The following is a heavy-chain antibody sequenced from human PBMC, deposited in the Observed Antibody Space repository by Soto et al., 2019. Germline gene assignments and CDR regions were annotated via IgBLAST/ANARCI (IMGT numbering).Heavy chain of an antibody. CDR1: GGSISSYY. Sequence: QVQLQESGPGLVKPSETLSLSCTVSGGSISSYYWSWIRHPPGKGLEWIGYIYYSGSTNYNPSLKSRVTISVDTSKNQFSLKLSSVTAADTAVYYCARAYSSSWTNWFDPWGQGTLVTVSS. J-gene: IGHJ5*02. D-gene: IGHD6-13*01. V-gene: IGHV4-59*01. CDR2: IYYSGST. CDR3: ARAYSSSWTNWFDP.